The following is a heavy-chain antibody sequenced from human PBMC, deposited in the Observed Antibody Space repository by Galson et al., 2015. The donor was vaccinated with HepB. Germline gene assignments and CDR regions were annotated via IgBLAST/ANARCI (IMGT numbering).Heavy chain of an antibody. Sequence: SLRLSCAASGFTLSDYFMDWVRQAPGKGLEWVGRSRYAANIYTTEYAASVKGRFTISRDDSKNSVYLQMNSLKTEDTAVYYCARGVFLHDWGQGTLVTVSS. D-gene: IGHD6-13*01. CDR3: ARGVFLHD. CDR1: GFTLSDYF. CDR2: SRYAANIYTT. J-gene: IGHJ4*02. V-gene: IGHV3-72*01.